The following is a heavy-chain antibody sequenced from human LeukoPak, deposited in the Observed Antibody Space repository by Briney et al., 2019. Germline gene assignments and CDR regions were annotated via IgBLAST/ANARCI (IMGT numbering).Heavy chain of an antibody. Sequence: SSETLSLTCTVSGGSISSYYWSWTRQPPGKGLEWIGYIYYSGSTNYNPSLKSRVTISVDTSKNQFSLKLSSVTAADTAVYYCARRRGADFDYWGQGTLVTVSS. CDR1: GGSISSYY. D-gene: IGHD1-26*01. V-gene: IGHV4-59*08. CDR2: IYYSGST. J-gene: IGHJ4*02. CDR3: ARRRGADFDY.